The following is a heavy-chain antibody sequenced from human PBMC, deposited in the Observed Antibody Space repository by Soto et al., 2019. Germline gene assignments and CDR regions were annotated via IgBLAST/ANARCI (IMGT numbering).Heavy chain of an antibody. CDR2: ISRSSTGI. CDR1: GFTFSLYS. CDR3: AREVTWGLDV. J-gene: IGHJ6*01. V-gene: IGHV3-48*02. D-gene: IGHD3-10*01. Sequence: EVQLVESGGGLVQPGGSLRLSCAASGFTFSLYSMSWVRQAPGKGLEWVSYISRSSTGIHYADSVKGRFTISRDNVTNETHLQMNSLRDGATAVYYCAREVTWGLDVWGQGTTVSISS.